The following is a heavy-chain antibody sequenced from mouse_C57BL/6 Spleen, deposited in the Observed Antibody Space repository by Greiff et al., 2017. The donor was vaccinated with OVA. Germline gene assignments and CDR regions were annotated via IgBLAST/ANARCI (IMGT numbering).Heavy chain of an antibody. J-gene: IGHJ4*01. CDR3: ARTYYSNYDYYAMDY. V-gene: IGHV1-22*01. CDR1: GYTFTDYN. Sequence: EVQLQQSGPELVKPGASVKMSCKASGYTFTDYNMPWVKQSHGKSLEWIGYINPNNGGTSYNQKFKGKATLTVNKSSSTAYMELRSLTSEDSAVYYCARTYYSNYDYYAMDYWGQGTSVTVSS. D-gene: IGHD2-5*01. CDR2: INPNNGGT.